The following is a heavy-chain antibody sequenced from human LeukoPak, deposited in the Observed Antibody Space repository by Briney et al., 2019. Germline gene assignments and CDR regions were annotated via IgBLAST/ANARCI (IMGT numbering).Heavy chain of an antibody. J-gene: IGHJ4*02. Sequence: PSETLSLTCAVYGGSFSGYYWSWIRQPPGKGLEWIGEINHSGSTNYNPSLKSRVTISVDTSKNQFSLKLSSVTAADTAVYYCARSARYCSGGSCYPDYWGQGTLVTVSS. CDR2: INHSGST. CDR3: ARSARYCSGGSCYPDY. D-gene: IGHD2-15*01. V-gene: IGHV4-34*01. CDR1: GGSFSGYY.